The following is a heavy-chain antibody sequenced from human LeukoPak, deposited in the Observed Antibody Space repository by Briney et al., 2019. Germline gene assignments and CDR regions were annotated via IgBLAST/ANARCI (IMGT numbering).Heavy chain of an antibody. J-gene: IGHJ6*03. CDR1: GGSISSSSYY. D-gene: IGHD3-16*01. Sequence: PSETLSLTCTVSGGSISSSSYYWGWIRQPPGKGLEWIGSIYYSGSTYYNPSLKSRVTISVDTSKNQFSLKLSSVTAADTAVYYCARGGSTPLYYYYMDVWGKGTTVTVSS. CDR2: IYYSGST. V-gene: IGHV4-39*07. CDR3: ARGGSTPLYYYYMDV.